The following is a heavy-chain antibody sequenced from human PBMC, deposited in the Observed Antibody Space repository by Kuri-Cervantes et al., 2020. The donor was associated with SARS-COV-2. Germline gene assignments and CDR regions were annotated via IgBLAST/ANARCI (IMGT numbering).Heavy chain of an antibody. V-gene: IGHV4-61*09. CDR2: LDTSGTT. CDR3: AREATGYYYYMDV. D-gene: IGHD2-8*02. Sequence: SQTLSLTCAVSGVSVSHGTYTWSWIRQPAGKGLEWIGHLDTSGTTTYNPSLKSRVTISVDTSKNQFSLKLSSVTAADTAVYYCAREATGYYYYMDVWGKGTTVTVSS. CDR1: GVSVSHGTYT. J-gene: IGHJ6*03.